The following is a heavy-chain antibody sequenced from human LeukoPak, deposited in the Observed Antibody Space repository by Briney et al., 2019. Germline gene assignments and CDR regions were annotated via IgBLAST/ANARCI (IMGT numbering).Heavy chain of an antibody. Sequence: PETLSLTCTVSGGSISSSSYYWGWIRQPPGKGLEWIGSIYYSGSTYYNPSLKSRVTISVDTSKNQFSLKLSSVTAADTAVYHCARPRLRFLDPNWFDPWGQGTLVTVSS. J-gene: IGHJ5*02. CDR2: IYYSGST. CDR3: ARPRLRFLDPNWFDP. D-gene: IGHD3-3*01. CDR1: GGSISSSSYY. V-gene: IGHV4-39*01.